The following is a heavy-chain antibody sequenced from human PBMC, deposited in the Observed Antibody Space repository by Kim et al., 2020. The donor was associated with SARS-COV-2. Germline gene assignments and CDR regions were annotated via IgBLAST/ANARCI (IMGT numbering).Heavy chain of an antibody. D-gene: IGHD3-16*01. J-gene: IGHJ4*02. CDR3: VGGPTRHYV. CDR1: GFKVSGNY. CDR2: IYSWNST. Sequence: GGSLRLSCAASGFKVSGNYMSWVRQAPGKGLDWFSIIYSWNSTYDEDSVKGRFTISRDNSKNTLDLRMSSLKVEDTAIYYCVGGPTRHYVWGRGTLVTVSS. V-gene: IGHV3-53*01.